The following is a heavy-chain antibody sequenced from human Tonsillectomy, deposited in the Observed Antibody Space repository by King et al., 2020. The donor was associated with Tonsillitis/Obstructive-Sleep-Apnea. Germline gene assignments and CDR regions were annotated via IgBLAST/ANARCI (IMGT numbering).Heavy chain of an antibody. CDR1: GFTFSSHA. V-gene: IGHV3-30*04. CDR3: ARAGYYDFWGGAMDV. D-gene: IGHD3-3*01. J-gene: IGHJ6*03. CDR2: ISYDGSNK. Sequence: VQLVESGGGVVQPGRSLRLSCAASGFTFSSHAMHWVRQAPGKGLEWVAIISYDGSNKYYADSVKGRFTISRDNSKNTLDLQMHSLRGEDTAVYYCARAGYYDFWGGAMDVWGEGTTVTVSS.